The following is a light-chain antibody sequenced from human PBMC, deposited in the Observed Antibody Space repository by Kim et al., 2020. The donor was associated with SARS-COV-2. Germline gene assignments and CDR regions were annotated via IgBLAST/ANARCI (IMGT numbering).Light chain of an antibody. CDR2: GKD. CDR1: SLRTYY. CDR3: NSRDSNDYVV. Sequence: VALGKTGRITCQGDSLRTYYATWYQQKPGQAPKVVIYGKDNRPSGVPDRFSGSSSGNTAYLTITGTQAGDEADYYCNSRDSNDYVVFGGGTKVTVL. J-gene: IGLJ2*01. V-gene: IGLV3-19*01.